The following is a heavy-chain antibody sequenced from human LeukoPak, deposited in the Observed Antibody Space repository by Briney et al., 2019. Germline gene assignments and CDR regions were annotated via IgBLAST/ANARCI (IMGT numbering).Heavy chain of an antibody. CDR1: GGSISSAY. D-gene: IGHD5-12*01. V-gene: IGHV4-59*01. CDR3: ARTGSGGDYYGMDV. Sequence: SETLSLTCSVSGGSISSAYWSWIRQAPGKGLEWIGYIYYSGSTDYNPSLESRVTISIDTSKNHFSLNLTAVTAADTAIYYCARTGSGGDYYGMDVWGQGTSVTVSS. J-gene: IGHJ6*02. CDR2: IYYSGST.